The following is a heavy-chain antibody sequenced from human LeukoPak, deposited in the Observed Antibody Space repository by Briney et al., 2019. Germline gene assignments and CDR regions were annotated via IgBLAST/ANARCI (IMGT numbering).Heavy chain of an antibody. D-gene: IGHD2-2*02. CDR3: AKVGCSSTSCHINYYYYMDV. Sequence: GGSLRLSCAASGFTFSYYEMIWVRQAPGKGLEWVSYISSSGDTIFYADSVKGRFTISRDNSKNTLYLQMNSLRAEDTAVYYCAKVGCSSTSCHINYYYYMDVWGKGTTVTVSS. V-gene: IGHV3-48*03. CDR1: GFTFSYYE. CDR2: ISSSGDTI. J-gene: IGHJ6*03.